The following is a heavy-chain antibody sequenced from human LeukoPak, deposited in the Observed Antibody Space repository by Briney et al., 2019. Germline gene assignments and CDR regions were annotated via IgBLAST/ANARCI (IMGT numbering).Heavy chain of an antibody. J-gene: IGHJ4*02. CDR2: IYDSGST. V-gene: IGHV4-30-2*01. Sequence: KFSETLSLTCAVSGGSISSGGYAWSWIRQPPGKGLEWIGYIYDSGSTHYNPSLKSRVTISVDRSENQFSLKLSSVTAADTAVYYCARYGGSGTYYFDYWGQGTLVTVSS. CDR1: GGSISSGGYA. D-gene: IGHD3-10*01. CDR3: ARYGGSGTYYFDY.